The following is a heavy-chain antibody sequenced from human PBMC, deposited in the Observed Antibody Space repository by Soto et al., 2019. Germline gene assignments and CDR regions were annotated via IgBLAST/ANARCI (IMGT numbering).Heavy chain of an antibody. CDR1: GGSISEKY. J-gene: IGHJ5*02. CDR2: IFANGHT. CDR3: VASLAASGLNWLDP. V-gene: IGHV4-4*07. D-gene: IGHD6-13*01. Sequence: KSSETLSLTCIVSGGSISEKYWNWVRQPPGKGMEWIGLIFANGHTDYNPSLKSRVTMSVAASKNQSSLRLTSMTAADTAVYYCVASLAASGLNWLDPWGRGTLVTVSS.